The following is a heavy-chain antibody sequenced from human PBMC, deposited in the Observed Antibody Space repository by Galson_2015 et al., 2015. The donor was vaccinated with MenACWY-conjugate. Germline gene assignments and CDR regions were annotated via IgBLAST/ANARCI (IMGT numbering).Heavy chain of an antibody. CDR1: GFTFSSYS. CDR2: INGGGGRT. D-gene: IGHD3-22*01. V-gene: IGHV3-23*01. CDR3: AKDPSYYYDSSGYPPLV. Sequence: SLRLSCAASGFTFSSYSMSWVRPAPGKGLEWVSAINGGGGRTYYADSVKGRFTISRDNSKNTLYLQMNSLRAEDTAVYYCAKDPSYYYDSSGYPPLVWGQGTTVTVSS. J-gene: IGHJ6*02.